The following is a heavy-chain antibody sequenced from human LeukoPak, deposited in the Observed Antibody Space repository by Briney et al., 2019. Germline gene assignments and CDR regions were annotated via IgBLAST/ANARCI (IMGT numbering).Heavy chain of an antibody. CDR2: IIPIFGTA. Sequence: SVKVSCKASGGTFSSYAISWVRQAPGQGLEWMGGIIPIFGTANYAQKFQGRVTITTDESTSTAYMELSSLRSEDTAVYYCASPYCSSTSCRPYYYYMDVWGKGTTVTVSS. CDR1: GGTFSSYA. J-gene: IGHJ6*03. D-gene: IGHD2-2*01. V-gene: IGHV1-69*05. CDR3: ASPYCSSTSCRPYYYYMDV.